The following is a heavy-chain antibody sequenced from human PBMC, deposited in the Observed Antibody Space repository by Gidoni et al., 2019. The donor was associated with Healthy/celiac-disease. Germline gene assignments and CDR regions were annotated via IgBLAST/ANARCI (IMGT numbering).Heavy chain of an antibody. V-gene: IGHV3-33*01. D-gene: IGHD6-13*01. Sequence: QVQLVESGGGVVQPGRSLRLPCAASGFTFSSYGMHWVRQAPGKGLEWVAVIWYDGSNKYYADSVKGRFTISRDNSKNTLYLQMNSLRAEDTAVYYCARDVGIAAAGPGDYWGQGTLVTVSS. CDR2: IWYDGSNK. CDR3: ARDVGIAAAGPGDY. CDR1: GFTFSSYG. J-gene: IGHJ4*02.